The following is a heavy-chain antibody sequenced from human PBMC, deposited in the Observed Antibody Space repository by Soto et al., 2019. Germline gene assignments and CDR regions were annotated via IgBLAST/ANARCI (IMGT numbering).Heavy chain of an antibody. Sequence: GGSLRLCCAASGFTFSSYGMHWVRQAPGKGLEWVAVISYDGSNKYYADSVKGRFTISRDNSKNTLYLQMNSLRAEDTAVYYCAKVPRRSNLAEGNAFAIWGQGTMVTVSS. D-gene: IGHD3-16*02. CDR3: AKVPRRSNLAEGNAFAI. J-gene: IGHJ3*02. CDR2: ISYDGSNK. CDR1: GFTFSSYG. V-gene: IGHV3-30*18.